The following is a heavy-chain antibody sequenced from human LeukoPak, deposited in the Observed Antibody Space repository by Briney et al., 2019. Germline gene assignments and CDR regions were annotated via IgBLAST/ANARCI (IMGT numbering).Heavy chain of an antibody. Sequence: PGGSLRLSCAASGVTFSSYWMSWVRQAPGKGLEWVAVISYDGRNKHYPDSVKGRFTISRDISTDTLWLQMDSLRTEDTAVYYCAKGPLRGTAAAIDYWGQGTLVTVSS. CDR3: AKGPLRGTAAAIDY. CDR2: ISYDGRNK. D-gene: IGHD2-2*01. V-gene: IGHV3-30*18. J-gene: IGHJ4*02. CDR1: GVTFSSYW.